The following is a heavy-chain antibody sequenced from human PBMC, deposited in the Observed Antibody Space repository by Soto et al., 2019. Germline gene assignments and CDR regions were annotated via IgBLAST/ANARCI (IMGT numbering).Heavy chain of an antibody. CDR3: ATDLAGVLDY. CDR1: GFTVSSYG. CDR2: ISYDGSNK. V-gene: IGHV3-30*03. D-gene: IGHD7-27*01. Sequence: QVQLVESGGGVVQPGRSLRLSCAASGFTVSSYGMHWVRQAPGKGLEWVAVISYDGSNKYYADSVKGRFTISRDNSKDTLYLQMNSLRAGDTAVYYCATDLAGVLDYWGQGTLVTVSS. J-gene: IGHJ4*02.